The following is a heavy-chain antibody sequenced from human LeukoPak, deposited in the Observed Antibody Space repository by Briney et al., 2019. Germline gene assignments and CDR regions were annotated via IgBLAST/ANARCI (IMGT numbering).Heavy chain of an antibody. CDR2: SYYTGAN. CDR3: VRQYYGGNDPGLDY. D-gene: IGHD4-23*01. Sequence: LRLSCAASGFTFSDYYMSWIRQAPGKGLEWIGTSYYTGANYYSPSLRSRVAMAVDTSKNQFSLRLSSVTAADTAVYYCVRQYYGGNDPGLDYWGRGTLVTVSS. J-gene: IGHJ4*02. V-gene: IGHV4-38-2*01. CDR1: GFTFSDYY.